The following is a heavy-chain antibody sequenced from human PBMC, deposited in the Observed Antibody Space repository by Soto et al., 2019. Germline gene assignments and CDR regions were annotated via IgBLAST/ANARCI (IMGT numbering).Heavy chain of an antibody. D-gene: IGHD6-19*01. CDR2: IYSGGST. CDR1: GFTVSSNY. V-gene: IGHV3-53*04. CDR3: ARGGSGWYADAFDI. Sequence: PGGSLRLSCAASGFTVSSNYMSWVRQAPGKGLEWVSVIYSGGSTYYADSVKGRFTISRHNSKNTLYLQMNSLRAEDTAVYYCARGGSGWYADAFDIWGQGTMVTVSS. J-gene: IGHJ3*02.